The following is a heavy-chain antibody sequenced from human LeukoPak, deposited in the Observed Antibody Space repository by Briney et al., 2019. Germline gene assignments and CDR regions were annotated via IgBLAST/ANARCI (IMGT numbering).Heavy chain of an antibody. Sequence: GGSLRLSCAASGFTFSSYEMNWVRQAPGKGLEWVAVISYDGSNKYYADSVKGRFTISRDNSKNTLYLQMNSLRAEDTAVYYCARGTSGWPMDVWGKGTTVTVSS. CDR3: ARGTSGWPMDV. J-gene: IGHJ6*03. D-gene: IGHD6-19*01. CDR2: ISYDGSNK. V-gene: IGHV3-30*04. CDR1: GFTFSSYE.